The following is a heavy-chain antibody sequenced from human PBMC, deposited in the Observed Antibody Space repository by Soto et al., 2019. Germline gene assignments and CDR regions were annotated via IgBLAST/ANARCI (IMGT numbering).Heavy chain of an antibody. V-gene: IGHV3-23*01. J-gene: IGHJ4*01. CDR3: ARAPRTYDFPYYFDY. D-gene: IGHD3-16*01. Sequence: GGSLRLSCAASGFTFSTYAMGWVRQAPGKGLEWGSVFSATGVSTSNADSVKGRFTISRDNSKDTLYLEMSTLRAEDTAVYYCARAPRTYDFPYYFDYWGHGTLVTVSS. CDR1: GFTFSTYA. CDR2: FSATGVST.